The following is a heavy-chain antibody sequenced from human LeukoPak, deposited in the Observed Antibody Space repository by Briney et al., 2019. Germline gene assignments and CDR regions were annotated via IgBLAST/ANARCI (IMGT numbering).Heavy chain of an antibody. D-gene: IGHD5-18*01. CDR2: ISAYNGNT. Sequence: GASVKVSCKASGYTFTSYGISWVRQAPGQGLEWMGWISAYNGNTNYAQKLQGRVTMTTDTSTSTAYMELRSLRSDDTAVYYCARGVMGGYSYGPGASYYYYMDVWGKGTTVTVSS. J-gene: IGHJ6*03. CDR1: GYTFTSYG. V-gene: IGHV1-18*01. CDR3: ARGVMGGYSYGPGASYYYYMDV.